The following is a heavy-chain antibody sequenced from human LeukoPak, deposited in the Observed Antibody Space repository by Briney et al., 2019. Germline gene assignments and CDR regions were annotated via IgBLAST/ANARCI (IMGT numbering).Heavy chain of an antibody. CDR3: ARDGYSSSSYYYYGMDV. D-gene: IGHD6-6*01. CDR1: GGTFSSYA. CDR2: IIPIFGTA. V-gene: IGHV1-69*13. J-gene: IGHJ6*02. Sequence: SVKVSCKASGGTFSSYAISWVRQAPGQGLEWMGGIIPIFGTANYAQKFQGRVTITADESTSTAYTELSSLRSEDTAVYYCARDGYSSSSYYYYGMDVWGQGTTVTVSS.